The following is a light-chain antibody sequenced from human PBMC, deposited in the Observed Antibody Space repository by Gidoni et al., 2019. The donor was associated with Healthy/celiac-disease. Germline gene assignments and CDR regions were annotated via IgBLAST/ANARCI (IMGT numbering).Light chain of an antibody. V-gene: IGLV1-47*01. Sequence: QSVLTQPPSASGTPGQRVTISCSGSSSNIGSNYVYWYQPLPGTAPKPLTYRNNQRPSAVPARSSGSKSGPSASLAITGLRSEDEADYYCASWDDSLSGVVFGGGTKLTVL. J-gene: IGLJ2*01. CDR1: SSNIGSNY. CDR2: RNN. CDR3: ASWDDSLSGVV.